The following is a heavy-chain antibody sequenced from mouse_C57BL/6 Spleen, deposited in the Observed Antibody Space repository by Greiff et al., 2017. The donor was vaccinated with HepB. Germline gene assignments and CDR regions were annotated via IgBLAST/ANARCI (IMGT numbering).Heavy chain of an antibody. CDR3: ARGGLAWFAY. V-gene: IGHV5-17*01. J-gene: IGHJ3*01. Sequence: EVQLMESGGGLVKPGGSLKLSCAASGFTFSDYGMHWVRQAPEKGLEWVAYISSGSSTIYYADTVKGRFTISRDNAKNTLFLQMTSLRSEDTAMYYYARGGLAWFAYWGQGTLVTVSA. CDR2: ISSGSSTI. CDR1: GFTFSDYG.